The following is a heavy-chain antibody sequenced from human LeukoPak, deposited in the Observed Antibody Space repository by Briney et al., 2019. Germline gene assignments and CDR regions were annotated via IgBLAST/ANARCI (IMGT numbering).Heavy chain of an antibody. Sequence: PGGSLRLSCAASGFTFSSYWMSWVRQAPGKGLEWVANIKQDGSEKYYVDSVKGRFTISRGNAKNSLYLQMNSLRAEDTAVYYCARAPPSYSGYDWYYFDYWGQGTLVTVSS. V-gene: IGHV3-7*01. CDR3: ARAPPSYSGYDWYYFDY. D-gene: IGHD5-12*01. CDR1: GFTFSSYW. CDR2: IKQDGSEK. J-gene: IGHJ4*02.